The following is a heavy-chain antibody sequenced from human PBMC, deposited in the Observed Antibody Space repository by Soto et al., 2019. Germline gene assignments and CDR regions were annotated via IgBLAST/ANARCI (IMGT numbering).Heavy chain of an antibody. CDR1: GFTVTSNG. CDR3: AKDRQYHRDYFHY. D-gene: IGHD4-4*01. V-gene: IGHV3-23*01. CDR2: ISPNGQGI. Sequence: EVKLLESGGGLVQPGGSLRLSCGVSGFTVTSNGVSWVRQAPGKGLEWVSAISPNGQGIWYADSVKGRFTISRDISRNTVFVQMDSLRAEDTAVYYCAKDRQYHRDYFHYWGQGTLVTVSS. J-gene: IGHJ4*02.